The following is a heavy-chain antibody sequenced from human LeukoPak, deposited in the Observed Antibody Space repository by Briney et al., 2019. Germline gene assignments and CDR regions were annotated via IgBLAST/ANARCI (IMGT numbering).Heavy chain of an antibody. CDR3: ARVLPPFWSGLDY. V-gene: IGHV4-38-2*02. D-gene: IGHD3-3*01. Sequence: SETLSLTCSVSGYSITSGYYCGWIRQPPGKGLQWIGSFYHSGSTYYNPSLKSRVTISVDTSNNQFSLKLRSLTAADTAVYYCARVLPPFWSGLDYWGQGTLVTVSS. CDR2: FYHSGST. CDR1: GYSITSGYY. J-gene: IGHJ4*02.